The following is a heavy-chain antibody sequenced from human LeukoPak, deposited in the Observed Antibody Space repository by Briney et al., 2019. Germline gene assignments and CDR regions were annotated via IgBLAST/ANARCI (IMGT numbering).Heavy chain of an antibody. D-gene: IGHD5-24*01. CDR2: ISSIETT. J-gene: IGHJ4*02. CDR1: GGSISSGAYS. Sequence: MSSQTLSLTCAVSGGSISSGAYSWSWIRQPPGKGLEWIGYISSIETTYYNPSLRSRVTMSLDTSKNQFSLKLSSVTAADTAVYYCARELDGYLTLTSQNDNYYFDYWGQGTLVTVSS. CDR3: ARELDGYLTLTSQNDNYYFDY. V-gene: IGHV4-30-4*07.